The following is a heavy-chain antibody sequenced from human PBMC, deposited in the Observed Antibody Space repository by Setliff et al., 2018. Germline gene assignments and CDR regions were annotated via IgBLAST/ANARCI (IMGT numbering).Heavy chain of an antibody. D-gene: IGHD6-13*01. CDR2: IHYSGSP. Sequence: SDTLSLTCTVSGGSISSYYWNWIRQPPGKGLEWIGYIHYSGSPNYHPSLKSRVSTSVDTSQNQISLKLSSVTAADTAVYYCARTMYSSSWYGAFDIWGQGTMVTVSS. CDR3: ARTMYSSSWYGAFDI. J-gene: IGHJ3*02. CDR1: GGSISSYY. V-gene: IGHV4-59*01.